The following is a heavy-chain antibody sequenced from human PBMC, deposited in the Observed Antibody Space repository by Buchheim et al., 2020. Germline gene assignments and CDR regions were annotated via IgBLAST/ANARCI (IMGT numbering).Heavy chain of an antibody. CDR2: IDPSDSYT. Sequence: EVQLVQSGAEVKKPGESLRISCKGSGYSFTSYWISWVRQMPGKGLEWVGRIDPSDSYTNYSPSFQGHVTISADKSISTAYPQWSSLKASDTAMYYCARWGGIVGATGYYYYYGMDVWGQGTT. D-gene: IGHD1-26*01. CDR1: GYSFTSYW. J-gene: IGHJ6*02. CDR3: ARWGGIVGATGYYYYYGMDV. V-gene: IGHV5-10-1*01.